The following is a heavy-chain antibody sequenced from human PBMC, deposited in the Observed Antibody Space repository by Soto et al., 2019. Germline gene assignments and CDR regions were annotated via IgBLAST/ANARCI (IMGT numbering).Heavy chain of an antibody. V-gene: IGHV1-2*02. D-gene: IGHD3-10*01. CDR2: INPNSGVT. CDR3: ARGGSGNSLYYFDY. Sequence: ASVKVSCKASGYSYSDNYMHWVRQAPGQGLEWMAWINPNSGVTNYAQKFQGRLTLTRDTSISTFYMELSRLRSDDTAVYFCARGGSGNSLYYFDYWGQATLVTVS. J-gene: IGHJ4*02. CDR1: GYSYSDNY.